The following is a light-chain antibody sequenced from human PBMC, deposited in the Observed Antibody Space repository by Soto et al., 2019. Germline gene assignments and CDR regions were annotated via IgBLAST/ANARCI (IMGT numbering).Light chain of an antibody. CDR1: QGISSW. CDR3: QQYDDLPIT. V-gene: IGKV1-33*01. J-gene: IGKJ5*01. CDR2: DAS. Sequence: EIQMTQTPSSVSASVVDRFTITFRASQGISSWLAWYQQKPGKAPKLLIHDASDLEAGVPSRFSGSGSGTDFIFTISSLQPEDIATYYCQQYDDLPITFGQGTRLEIK.